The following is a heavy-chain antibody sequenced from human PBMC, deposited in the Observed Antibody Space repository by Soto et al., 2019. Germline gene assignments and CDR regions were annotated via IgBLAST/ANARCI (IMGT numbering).Heavy chain of an antibody. CDR3: ATVWGGYYPFDY. Sequence: GASVKVSCKVSGYTLTELSMHWVRQAPGKGLEWMGGFDPEDGETIYAQKFQGRVTMTEDTSTDTAYMELSSLRSEDTAVYYCATVWGGYYPFDYWGQGTLVTVSS. CDR1: GYTLTELS. D-gene: IGHD1-26*01. CDR2: FDPEDGET. V-gene: IGHV1-24*01. J-gene: IGHJ4*02.